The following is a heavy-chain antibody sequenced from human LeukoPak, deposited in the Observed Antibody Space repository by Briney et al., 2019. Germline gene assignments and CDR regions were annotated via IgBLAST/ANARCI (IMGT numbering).Heavy chain of an antibody. CDR3: AKAEQWLGYYFDY. J-gene: IGHJ4*02. CDR2: ISYDGSNK. V-gene: IGHV3-30*18. Sequence: PGGSLRLSCAASGFTLSSYGMHWVRQAPGKGLEWVAVISYDGSNKYYADSVKGRFTISRDNSKNTLYLQMNSLRAEDTAVYYCAKAEQWLGYYFDYWGQGTLVTVSS. CDR1: GFTLSSYG. D-gene: IGHD6-19*01.